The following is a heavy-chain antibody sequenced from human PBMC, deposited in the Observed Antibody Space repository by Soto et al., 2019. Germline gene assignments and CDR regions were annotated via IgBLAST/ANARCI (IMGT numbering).Heavy chain of an antibody. J-gene: IGHJ6*02. CDR1: GGSISRYY. Sequence: PSETLSLTCTVSGGSISRYYWSWIRQTAGKGLEWIGRIYARGSTSYSPSLKSRVTILGDTSTNQFSLKLSSVTAADTAVYYCAGIGEDIYYGMDVWGQGTTVTVSS. V-gene: IGHV4-4*07. CDR3: AGIGEDIYYGMDV. D-gene: IGHD2-15*01. CDR2: IYARGST.